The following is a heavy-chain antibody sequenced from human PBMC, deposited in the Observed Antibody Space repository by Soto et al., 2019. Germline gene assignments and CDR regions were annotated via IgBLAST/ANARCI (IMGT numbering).Heavy chain of an antibody. CDR3: AKDDFTDRGDDYFDS. CDR2: IGASGDIT. D-gene: IGHD2-21*02. Sequence: XGSLRLSCSAAGVSFTNFAMSWVRQAPGKGLEWVAGIGASGDITWYADSVKGRLSISRDNSKNTLYLQLNSLRFEDTAVYYCAKDDFTDRGDDYFDSWGPGTLVTVSS. V-gene: IGHV3-23*01. CDR1: GVSFTNFA. J-gene: IGHJ4*02.